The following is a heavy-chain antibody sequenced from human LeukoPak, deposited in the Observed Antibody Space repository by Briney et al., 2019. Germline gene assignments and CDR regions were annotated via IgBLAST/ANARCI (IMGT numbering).Heavy chain of an antibody. CDR1: GFTFSSYS. CDR3: ARDPRLEWGLQPPLDY. J-gene: IGHJ4*02. D-gene: IGHD4-11*01. CDR2: ISSSSSYV. Sequence: GGSLRLSCAASGFTFSSYSMNWVRQAPWKGLEWVSSISSSSSYVYYADSVKGRFTISRDNAKNSLYLQMNSLRAEDTAVYYCARDPRLEWGLQPPLDYWGQGTLVTVSS. V-gene: IGHV3-21*01.